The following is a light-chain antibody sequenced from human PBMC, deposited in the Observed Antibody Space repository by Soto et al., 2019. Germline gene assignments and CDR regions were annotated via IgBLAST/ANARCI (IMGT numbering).Light chain of an antibody. J-gene: IGLJ1*01. CDR2: DVS. Sequence: HSVLTQPRSVSGSPGQSVTISCTGTSSDVGGYNYVSWYQQHPGKAPKLMIYDVSKRPSGVPDRFSGSKSGNTASLTISGLQAEDEADYYCCSYAGRVFGTGTKLTVL. CDR1: SSDVGGYNY. CDR3: CSYAGRV. V-gene: IGLV2-11*01.